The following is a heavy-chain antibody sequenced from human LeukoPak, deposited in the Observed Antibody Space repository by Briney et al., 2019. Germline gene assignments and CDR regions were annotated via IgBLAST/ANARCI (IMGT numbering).Heavy chain of an antibody. CDR1: GGSISSYY. D-gene: IGHD6-19*01. J-gene: IGHJ4*02. CDR2: IYTNGST. Sequence: SETLSLTCTVSGGSISSYYWSWIRQPAGKGLEWIGRIYTNGSTNYNPSLKSRVTMSVDTSKNQFSLKLSSVTAADTAVYYCASDSGWYTPFDYWGRGTLVTVSS. V-gene: IGHV4-4*07. CDR3: ASDSGWYTPFDY.